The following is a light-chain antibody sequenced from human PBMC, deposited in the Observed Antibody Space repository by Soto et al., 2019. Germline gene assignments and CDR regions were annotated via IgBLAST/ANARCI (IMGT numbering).Light chain of an antibody. CDR2: DAS. V-gene: IGKV3-11*01. CDR3: QQCGSSST. J-gene: IGKJ5*01. Sequence: EILLTQSPATLSLSPGERATLSCRASQSVSSYLAWYQQKPGQAPRLLIYDASNRATGIPARLSGSGSGTDFTLSIRSLEPEDFAVYYCQQCGSSSTFGQGTRLEIK. CDR1: QSVSSY.